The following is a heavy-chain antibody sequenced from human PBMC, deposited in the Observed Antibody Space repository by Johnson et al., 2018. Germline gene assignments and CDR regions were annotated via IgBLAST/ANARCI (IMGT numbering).Heavy chain of an antibody. Sequence: SFTSYWIGWVRQMPGKGQEWMGIIYPGDSDTRYSPSFQGQVTLSPDKSISTAYLQWSTLKASDTAMYYCAKDMSPRSIAAAIDAFDIWGQGTMVTVSS. CDR3: AKDMSPRSIAAAIDAFDI. D-gene: IGHD6-13*01. CDR1: SFTSYW. V-gene: IGHV5-51*01. J-gene: IGHJ3*02. CDR2: IYPGDSDT.